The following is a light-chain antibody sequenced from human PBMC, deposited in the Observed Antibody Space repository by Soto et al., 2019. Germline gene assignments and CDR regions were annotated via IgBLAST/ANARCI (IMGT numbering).Light chain of an antibody. Sequence: QSALTQPASVSGSPGQSITISCTGTSSDIGDYNYVSWYQQHPGKVPKLLIYEVTNRPSEVSNRFSASKSGNTASLTISGLQAEDEADYYCSSYTNRDTWVFGGGTKVTVL. V-gene: IGLV2-14*01. J-gene: IGLJ3*02. CDR1: SSDIGDYNY. CDR2: EVT. CDR3: SSYTNRDTWV.